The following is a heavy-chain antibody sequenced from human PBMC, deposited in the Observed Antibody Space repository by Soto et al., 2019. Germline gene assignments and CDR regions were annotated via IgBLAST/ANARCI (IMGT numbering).Heavy chain of an antibody. V-gene: IGHV4-30-2*01. D-gene: IGHD2-15*01. Sequence: PSETLSLTCTVSGGSINSGDYSWTWIRQPPGKGLEWIGYIYHTGTTYYNMSLKSRVTISVDRSKNQFSLKLSSVTAADTAVYYCARAHCSGGSCYSVQHWFDPWGQGTLVTVSS. CDR1: GGSINSGDYS. CDR2: IYHTGTT. CDR3: ARAHCSGGSCYSVQHWFDP. J-gene: IGHJ5*02.